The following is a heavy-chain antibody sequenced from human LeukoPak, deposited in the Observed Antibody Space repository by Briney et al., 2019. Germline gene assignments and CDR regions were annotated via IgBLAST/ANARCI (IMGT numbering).Heavy chain of an antibody. CDR1: GFTFSSYS. J-gene: IGHJ4*02. CDR2: ISTSSSTI. Sequence: PGGSLRLSCAVSGFTFSSYSMNWVRQAPGKGLEWISYISTSSSTIYYADSVRGRFTVSRDNAENSLYLQMNSLRDEDTAVYFCARDRYSFGLGEFDSWGQGTLVIVPS. CDR3: ARDRYSFGLGEFDS. V-gene: IGHV3-48*02. D-gene: IGHD5-18*01.